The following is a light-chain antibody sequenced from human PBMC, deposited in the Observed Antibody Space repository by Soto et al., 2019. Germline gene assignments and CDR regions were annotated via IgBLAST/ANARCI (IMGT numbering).Light chain of an antibody. CDR2: DVS. J-gene: IGLJ2*01. CDR1: SSDVGGYNY. Sequence: QSALTQPASVSGSPGQSITISCTRTSSDVGGYNYVSWYQQHPGKAPKLMIYDVSNRPSGVSNRFSGSKSGNTASLTISGLQAEDEADYYCSSYTSSSTVVFGGGTKL. CDR3: SSYTSSSTVV. V-gene: IGLV2-14*01.